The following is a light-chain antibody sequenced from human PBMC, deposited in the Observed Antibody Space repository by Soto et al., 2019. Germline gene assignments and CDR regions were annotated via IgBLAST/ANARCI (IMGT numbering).Light chain of an antibody. Sequence: EIVLTQSPATLSLSPGERATLSCRASQNINTYLAWYQQTPGQAPRLLIYGASNRATGIPARFSGSGSGTDFTLTISSIEPEDFAVYYCQQRSNRPPYTFGQGTKLEIK. CDR1: QNINTY. CDR3: QQRSNRPPYT. V-gene: IGKV3-11*01. CDR2: GAS. J-gene: IGKJ2*01.